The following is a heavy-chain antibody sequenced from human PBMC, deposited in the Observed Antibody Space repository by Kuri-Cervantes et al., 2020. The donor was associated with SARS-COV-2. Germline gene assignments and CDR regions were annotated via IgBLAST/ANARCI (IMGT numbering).Heavy chain of an antibody. V-gene: IGHV1-18*01. CDR2: ISGYNGNT. J-gene: IGHJ4*02. CDR1: GYTFTNYG. D-gene: IGHD5-24*01. Sequence: ASVKVSCKASGYTFTNYGISWVRQAPGQGLEWMGWISGYNGNTEYTQKLQGRVTMTTDTSTSTAYMKLRSLRAEDTAIYFCARVGEEMGTWVSIDFWGQGTLVTVSS. CDR3: ARVGEEMGTWVSIDF.